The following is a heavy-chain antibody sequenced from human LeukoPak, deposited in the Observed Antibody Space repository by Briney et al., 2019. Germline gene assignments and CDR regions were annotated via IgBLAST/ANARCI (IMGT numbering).Heavy chain of an antibody. CDR2: IYYSGST. D-gene: IGHD3-10*01. J-gene: IGHJ3*02. CDR3: ARHYFGAFDI. CDR1: GGSISSDDYY. Sequence: QASQTLSLTCTVSGGSISSDDYYWSWNRQPPGMGLEWLGYIYYSGSTYYNPSLKSRVTISVVTSKNQFSLKLSSVTAADTAVYYCARHYFGAFDIWGQGTMVTVSS. V-gene: IGHV4-30-4*08.